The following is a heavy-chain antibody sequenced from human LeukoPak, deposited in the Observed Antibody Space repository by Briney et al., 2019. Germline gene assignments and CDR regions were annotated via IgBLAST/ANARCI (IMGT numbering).Heavy chain of an antibody. J-gene: IGHJ3*02. D-gene: IGHD3-22*01. CDR3: ARPSRVGFGITMMRAQGPSDAFDI. Sequence: SETLSLTCTVSGGSISSNTYYWGWIRQPPGKGLEWIASIFHSGSTNYNPSLKSRVTISVDTSKNQFSLKLSSVTAADTAVYYCARPSRVGFGITMMRAQGPSDAFDIWDQGTMVTVSS. CDR2: IFHSGST. V-gene: IGHV4-39*07. CDR1: GGSISSNTYY.